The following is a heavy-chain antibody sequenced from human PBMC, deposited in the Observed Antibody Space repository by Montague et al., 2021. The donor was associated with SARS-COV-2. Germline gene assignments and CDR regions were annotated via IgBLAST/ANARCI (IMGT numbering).Heavy chain of an antibody. CDR3: VRHPHYDVLNGPPDF. D-gene: IGHD3-9*01. CDR2: VFYNKGT. CDR1: GVSVTDYY. V-gene: IGHV4-59*08. J-gene: IGHJ4*02. Sequence: SETLSLTCTVSGVSVTDYYWSWIRQPPGKGLEWVGDVFYNKGTSYNPSLKSRVAISVDTSKNQFSLRLTAVTAADTAFYDCVRHPHYDVLNGPPDFWGQGTLVTVSS.